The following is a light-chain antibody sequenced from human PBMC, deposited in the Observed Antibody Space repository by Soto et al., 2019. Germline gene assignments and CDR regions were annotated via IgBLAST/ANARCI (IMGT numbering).Light chain of an antibody. V-gene: IGLV2-8*01. CDR2: EVN. J-gene: IGLJ1*01. Sequence: QSVLTQPPSASGSPGQSVAISCTGTSSDVGGYNYVSWYQQHPGKAPKLMIYEVNKRPSGVPVRFSGSKSGNTASLTVSGLQAEDEADYYCSSYAGSSNVFGTGTKLTV. CDR3: SSYAGSSNV. CDR1: SSDVGGYNY.